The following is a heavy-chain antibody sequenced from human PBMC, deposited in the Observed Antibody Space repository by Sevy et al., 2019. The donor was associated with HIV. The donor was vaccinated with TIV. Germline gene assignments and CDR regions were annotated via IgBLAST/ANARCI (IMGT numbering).Heavy chain of an antibody. V-gene: IGHV4-34*01. CDR3: ARVLRSERRYYFDY. CDR2: INHSGST. CDR1: GGSFSGYY. D-gene: IGHD1-1*01. Sequence: SETLSLTCAVYGGSFSGYYWSWIRQPPGKGLEWIGEINHSGSTNHNPTLKSRVTISVDTSKNQFSLKLSSVTAADTAVYYCARVLRSERRYYFDYWGQGTLVTVSS. J-gene: IGHJ4*02.